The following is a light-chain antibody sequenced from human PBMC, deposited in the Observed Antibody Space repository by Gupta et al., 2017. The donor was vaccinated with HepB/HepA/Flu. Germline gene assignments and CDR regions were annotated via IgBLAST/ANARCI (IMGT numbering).Light chain of an antibody. J-gene: IGKJ3*01. Sequence: PATLSVSPGERATLSCRASQRISINLAWYQHKPGLAPRLLIYGASTWATGIPARFSASGSGTEFTLTISSLQSEDFAAYYCQQFDNWPRTFGHGTKVDIK. CDR3: QQFDNWPRT. V-gene: IGKV3-15*01. CDR1: QRISIN. CDR2: GAS.